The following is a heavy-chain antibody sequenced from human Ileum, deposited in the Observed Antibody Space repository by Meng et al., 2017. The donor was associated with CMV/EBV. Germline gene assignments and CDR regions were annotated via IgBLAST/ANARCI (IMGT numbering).Heavy chain of an antibody. CDR2: FFYSGNT. J-gene: IGHJ4*02. Sequence: SETLSLTCTVSDDSISNNGHYWGWIRQPPGKGLEWIVSFFYSGNTYYNPSLKSRVSISVDTSRNQFSLKLTSMTAADTAVYYCARQDTAMVIDSWGQGALVTVSS. CDR1: DDSISNNGHY. V-gene: IGHV4-39*01. D-gene: IGHD5-18*01. CDR3: ARQDTAMVIDS.